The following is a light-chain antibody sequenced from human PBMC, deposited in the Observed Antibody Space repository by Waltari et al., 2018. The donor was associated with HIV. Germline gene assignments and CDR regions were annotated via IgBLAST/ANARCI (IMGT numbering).Light chain of an antibody. Sequence: DIQMTQSPSSLSASVGDRVTITCRASQTISSYLNWYQQKPENAPKLLIYAASSLQSGVPSRFSGSGSGTDFTLTISSLQPEDFATYYCQQSYSTPWTFGQGTKVESK. CDR1: QTISSY. CDR2: AAS. J-gene: IGKJ1*01. V-gene: IGKV1-39*01. CDR3: QQSYSTPWT.